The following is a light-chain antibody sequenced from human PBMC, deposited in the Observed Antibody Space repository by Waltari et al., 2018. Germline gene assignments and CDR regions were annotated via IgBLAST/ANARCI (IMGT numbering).Light chain of an antibody. J-gene: IGLJ2*01. CDR3: SSYTSSSTPVV. Sequence: QSALTQPASVSGSPGQSITISCTGTSSDVGGYNYVSWYQQHPGKAPKLMIYEVSKRPSGVSTRFSGPKSGNTASLTISGLQAEDEADYYCSSYTSSSTPVVFGGGTKLTVL. V-gene: IGLV2-14*01. CDR2: EVS. CDR1: SSDVGGYNY.